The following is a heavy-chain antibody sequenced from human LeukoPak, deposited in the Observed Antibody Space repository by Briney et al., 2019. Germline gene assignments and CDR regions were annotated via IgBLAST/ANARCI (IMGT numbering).Heavy chain of an antibody. CDR3: ARVNVCPRCHFDY. D-gene: IGHD3-16*01. J-gene: IGHJ4*02. CDR2: ISPDGSTT. Sequence: PGGSLRLSCAASGFTFSSHSMNWVRQAPGKGLVWVSRISPDGSTTLYADSVKGRFTISRDNAKNTLYLQMNTLRAENTAVYYCARVNVCPRCHFDYWGQGTLVTVSS. V-gene: IGHV3-74*01. CDR1: GFTFSSHS.